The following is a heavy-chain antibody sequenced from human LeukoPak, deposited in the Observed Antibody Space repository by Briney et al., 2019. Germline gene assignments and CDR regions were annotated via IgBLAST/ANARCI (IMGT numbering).Heavy chain of an antibody. Sequence: ASVKVSCKASGYTFTSYDISWVRQAPGQGLEWMGWISTYNDNTHYAQKLQGRVTMTTDTSTSTVYMELKSLRSDDTAVYYCARDLHGYCSSTSCYASVAFDIWGQGTMVTVSS. V-gene: IGHV1-18*01. D-gene: IGHD2-2*01. CDR3: ARDLHGYCSSTSCYASVAFDI. CDR2: ISTYNDNT. J-gene: IGHJ3*02. CDR1: GYTFTSYD.